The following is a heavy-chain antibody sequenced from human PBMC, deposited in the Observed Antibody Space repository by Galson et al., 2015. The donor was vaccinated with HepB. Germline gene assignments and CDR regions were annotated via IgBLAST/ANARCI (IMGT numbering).Heavy chain of an antibody. V-gene: IGHV3-30*18. CDR2: ISYGGSNR. J-gene: IGHJ5*02. CDR1: GFTFSSYG. D-gene: IGHD2-2*01. CDR3: AKDVVVVPAASRWFDP. Sequence: SLRLSCAASGFTFSSYGMHWVRLAPGKGLEWVAVISYGGSNRFYADFVKGRFTISRDNSKNTLYLQMNSLRTEDTAMYYCAKDVVVVPAASRWFDPWGQGTLVTVSS.